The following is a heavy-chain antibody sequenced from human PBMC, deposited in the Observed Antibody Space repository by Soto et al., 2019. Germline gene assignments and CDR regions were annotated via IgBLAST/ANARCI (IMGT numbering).Heavy chain of an antibody. CDR1: WLSFYKGRVG. V-gene: IGHV2-5*01. CDR2: IHWYDDK. Sequence: PAHSVGLACTSRWLSFYKGRVGVGWIRQPPGKALEGRSLIHWYDDKYYSPCLRSRLTITTDSSKDQVVLTMTKMDPVDTGTYSCAHRFSNPRAHSNLQLGIGVWGQRTTLTVSS. J-gene: IGHJ6*02. CDR3: AHRFSNPRAHSNLQLGIGV. D-gene: IGHD4-4*01.